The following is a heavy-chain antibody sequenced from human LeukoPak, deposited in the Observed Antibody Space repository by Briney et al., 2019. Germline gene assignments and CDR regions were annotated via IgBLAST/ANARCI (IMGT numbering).Heavy chain of an antibody. CDR2: IYSSGTI. D-gene: IGHD4-11*01. CDR3: ARVSYNNYGRPNWFDP. V-gene: IGHV4-4*07. Sequence: PSETLSLTCSVSGGSISSYYWSWIRQPAGKGLEWIGRIYSSGTITYNPSLQSRVTMSVDTSKNEFSLKLSSVTAADTAIYYCARVSYNNYGRPNWFDPWGQGTLVTVSS. J-gene: IGHJ5*02. CDR1: GGSISSYY.